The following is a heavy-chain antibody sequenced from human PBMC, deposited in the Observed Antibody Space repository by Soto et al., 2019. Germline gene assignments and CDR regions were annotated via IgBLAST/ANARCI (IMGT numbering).Heavy chain of an antibody. CDR3: ARELYSSSWLDYYGMDV. CDR1: GYTFTSYY. CDR2: INPSGGST. J-gene: IGHJ6*02. D-gene: IGHD6-13*01. V-gene: IGHV1-46*01. Sequence: ASVKVSCKASGYTFTSYYMHWVRQATGQGLEWMGIINPSGGSTSYAQKFQGRVTMTRDTSTSTVYMELSSLRSEDTAVYYCARELYSSSWLDYYGMDVWGQGTTVTVSS.